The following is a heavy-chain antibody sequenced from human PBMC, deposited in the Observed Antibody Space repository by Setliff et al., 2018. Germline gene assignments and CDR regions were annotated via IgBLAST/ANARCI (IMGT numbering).Heavy chain of an antibody. D-gene: IGHD2-2*01. V-gene: IGHV1-18*01. CDR2: ISAYSGNT. J-gene: IGHJ4*02. CDR1: GYKFNDYA. Sequence: ASVKVSCKTSGYKFNDYAISWVRQGPGQGLEWMGWISAYSGNTYYAQKLHDRVTLTTDTSTSTAYMELRSLGTDDTAVYYCSRLVRYCTTTTCQRASGGECWGQGTLVTVSS. CDR3: SRLVRYCTTTTCQRASGGEC.